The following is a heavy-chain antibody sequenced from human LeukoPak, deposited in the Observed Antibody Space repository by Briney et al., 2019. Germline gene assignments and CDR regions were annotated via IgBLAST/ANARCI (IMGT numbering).Heavy chain of an antibody. CDR1: GFTFSSYG. CDR2: ISYDGSNK. J-gene: IGHJ4*02. CDR3: ARPRAYDTRDFDY. Sequence: GGSLRLSCASSGFTFSSYGMHWVRQAPGKGLEWVAVISYDGSNKYYADSVKGRFTISRDNAKNSLYLQMNSLRDEDTAVYYCARPRAYDTRDFDYWGQGTLVTVS. D-gene: IGHD3-22*01. V-gene: IGHV3-30*03.